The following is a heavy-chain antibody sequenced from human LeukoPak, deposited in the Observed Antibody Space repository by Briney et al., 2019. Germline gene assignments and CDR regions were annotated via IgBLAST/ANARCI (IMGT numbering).Heavy chain of an antibody. CDR3: ARGVPARYYDFWSGYYTTAHFDI. CDR2: INHSGST. CDR1: GGSFSGYY. D-gene: IGHD3-3*01. Sequence: PSETLSLTCAVYGGSFSGYYWSWIRQPPGKGLEWIGEINHSGSTNYNPSLKGRVTISVDTSKNQFSLKLSSVTAADTAVYYCARGVPARYYDFWSGYYTTAHFDIWGQGTMVTVSS. V-gene: IGHV4-34*01. J-gene: IGHJ3*02.